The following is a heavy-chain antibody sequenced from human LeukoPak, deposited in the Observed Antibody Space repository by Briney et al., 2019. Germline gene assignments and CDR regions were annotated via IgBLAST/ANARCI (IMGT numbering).Heavy chain of an antibody. Sequence: GSSVKVSCKASGGTFSSYAISWVRQAPGQGLEWMGGIIPIFGTANYAQKFQGRVTITADKSTSTAYMELSSLRSEDTAVYYCARLTMGDPVSGSFSRQLDYWGQGTLVTVSS. CDR2: IIPIFGTA. J-gene: IGHJ4*02. V-gene: IGHV1-69*06. CDR1: GGTFSSYA. D-gene: IGHD3-10*01. CDR3: ARLTMGDPVSGSFSRQLDY.